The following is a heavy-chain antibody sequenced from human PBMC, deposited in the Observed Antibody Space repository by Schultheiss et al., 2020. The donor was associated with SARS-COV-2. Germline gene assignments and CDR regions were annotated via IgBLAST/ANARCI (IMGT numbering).Heavy chain of an antibody. CDR2: INHSGST. Sequence: SETLSLTCTVSGGSISSSSYYWGWIRQPPGKGLEWIGEINHSGSTNYNPSLKSRVTISVDTSKNQFSLKLSSVTAADTAVYYCARGIVVGATGDAFDIWGQGTMVTVSS. V-gene: IGHV4-39*07. D-gene: IGHD1-26*01. J-gene: IGHJ3*02. CDR1: GGSISSSSYY. CDR3: ARGIVVGATGDAFDI.